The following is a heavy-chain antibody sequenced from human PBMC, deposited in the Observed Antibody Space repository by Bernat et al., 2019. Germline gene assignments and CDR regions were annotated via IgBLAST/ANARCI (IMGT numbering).Heavy chain of an antibody. CDR1: GLTFSSYS. V-gene: IGHV3-48*01. D-gene: IGHD2-15*01. Sequence: EVQLVESGGGLVQRGGSLRLSCAASGLTFSSYSMNWVRQAPGKGLEWISYITTSGSAIYYADSVKGRFTISRDNSKNTLYLQMNSLRAEDTAVYYCATALYYCSGGSCYRYYCYGMDVWGQGTTVTVSS. J-gene: IGHJ6*02. CDR2: ITTSGSAI. CDR3: ATALYYCSGGSCYRYYCYGMDV.